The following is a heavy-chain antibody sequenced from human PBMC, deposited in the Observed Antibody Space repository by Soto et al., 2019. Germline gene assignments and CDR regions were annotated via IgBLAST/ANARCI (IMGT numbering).Heavy chain of an antibody. Sequence: GGSLRLSCAASGFTFSSYGMHWVRQAPGKGLEWVADISSGSSNKNYADSVKGRFTISRDNAKNSLYLQMNSLRAEDTAVYYCARERTTGTYNYWGQGTLVTVSS. J-gene: IGHJ4*02. CDR3: ARERTTGTYNY. D-gene: IGHD1-1*01. V-gene: IGHV3-48*04. CDR2: ISSGSSNK. CDR1: GFTFSSYG.